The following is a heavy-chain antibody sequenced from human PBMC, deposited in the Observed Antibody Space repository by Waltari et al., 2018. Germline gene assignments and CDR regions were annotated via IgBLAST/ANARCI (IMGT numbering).Heavy chain of an antibody. Sequence: QVQLQQWGAGLLKPSETLSLTCAVYGGSFSGYYWSWIRQPPGKGLEWIGKINHSGSTNYNPSLKSRVTISVDTSKNQFSLKLSSVTAADTAVYYCARHDAIFGAEDWGQGTLVTVSS. CDR2: INHSGST. D-gene: IGHD3-3*01. V-gene: IGHV4-34*01. CDR3: ARHDAIFGAED. J-gene: IGHJ4*02. CDR1: GGSFSGYY.